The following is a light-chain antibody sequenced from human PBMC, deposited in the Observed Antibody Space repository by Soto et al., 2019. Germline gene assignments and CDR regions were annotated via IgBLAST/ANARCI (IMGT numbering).Light chain of an antibody. CDR2: GAS. J-gene: IGKJ2*01. CDR3: QQYGSSPPYT. Sequence: EIVLTQSPGTLSLSPGERATLSCRASQSIRNTYLAWYQQKPGQAPRLLIYGASSRATGIPDRFSGSGSGTDFTLLISRLEPEDFAVYYCQQYGSSPPYTFGQGTKLEI. V-gene: IGKV3-20*01. CDR1: QSIRNTY.